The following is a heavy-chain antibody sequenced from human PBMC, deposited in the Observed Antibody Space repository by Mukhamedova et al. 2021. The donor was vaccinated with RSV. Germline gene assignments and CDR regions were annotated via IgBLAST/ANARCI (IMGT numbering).Heavy chain of an antibody. D-gene: IGHD5-24*01. V-gene: IGHV1-46*01. Sequence: YAQKFQGRVSMTRDTSTSTVYMELSSLRSEDTAVYFCARNDRRDGYTLNWHFDLWGRGTLVSVSS. J-gene: IGHJ2*01. CDR3: ARNDRRDGYTLNWHFDL.